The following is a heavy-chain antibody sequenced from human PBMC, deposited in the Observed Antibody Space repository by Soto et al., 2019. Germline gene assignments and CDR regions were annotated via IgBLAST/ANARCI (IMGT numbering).Heavy chain of an antibody. J-gene: IGHJ4*02. CDR3: AKDDPSQYYYDSSGYFETDY. CDR1: GFTFSSYA. CDR2: ISASGVST. D-gene: IGHD3-22*01. Sequence: GGSLRLSCAASGFTFSSYAMSWVRQAPGKGLEWVSGISASGVSTYYADSVKGRFTISRDNSKNTLYLQMNSLRAEDTALYYCAKDDPSQYYYDSSGYFETDYWGQGTLVTVSS. V-gene: IGHV3-23*01.